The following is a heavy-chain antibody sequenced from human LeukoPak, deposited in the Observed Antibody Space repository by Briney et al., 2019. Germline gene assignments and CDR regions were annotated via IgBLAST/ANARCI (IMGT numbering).Heavy chain of an antibody. J-gene: IGHJ2*01. D-gene: IGHD4-17*01. CDR2: IYHRGST. V-gene: IGHV4-30-2*01. Sequence: PSQTLSLTCTVSGGSISSGGYYWSWIRQPPGKGLEWIGYIYHRGSTYYNPSLESRVTISVDRSKNQFSLKLSSVTAADTAVYYCARCGLRRGSPPGDFDLWGRGTLVTVSS. CDR3: ARCGLRRGSPPGDFDL. CDR1: GGSISSGGYY.